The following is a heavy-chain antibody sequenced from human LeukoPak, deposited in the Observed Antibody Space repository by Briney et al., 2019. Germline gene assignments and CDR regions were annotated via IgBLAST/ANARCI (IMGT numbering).Heavy chain of an antibody. V-gene: IGHV1-46*01. CDR3: ARDIMVMTYYYYYGMDV. CDR1: GYIFTSYY. J-gene: IGHJ6*02. CDR2: INPSGGST. D-gene: IGHD2-21*02. Sequence: ASVKVSCKASGYIFTSYYMHWVRQAPGQGLEWIGIINPSGGSTTYAQKFQGRVTMTRDTSTSTVYMELSSLRSEDTAVYYCARDIMVMTYYYYYGMDVWGQGTTVTVPS.